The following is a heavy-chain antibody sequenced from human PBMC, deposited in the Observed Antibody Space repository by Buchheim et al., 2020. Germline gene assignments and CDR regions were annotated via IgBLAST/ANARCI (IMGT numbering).Heavy chain of an antibody. CDR2: ISSSSSYT. CDR1: GFTFSDYY. CDR3: ARRESTVANFDY. J-gene: IGHJ4*02. Sequence: QVQLVESGGGLVKPGGSLRLSCAASGFTFSDYYMSWIRQAPGKGLEWVSYISSSSSYTNYADPVKGPFTISRDNATNSLYLQMNSLRAEDTAVYYCARRESTVANFDYWGQGTL. V-gene: IGHV3-11*05. D-gene: IGHD4-23*01.